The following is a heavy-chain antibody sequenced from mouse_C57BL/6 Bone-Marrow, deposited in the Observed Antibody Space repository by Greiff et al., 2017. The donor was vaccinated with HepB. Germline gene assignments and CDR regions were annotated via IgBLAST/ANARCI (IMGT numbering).Heavy chain of an antibody. CDR2: IDPETGGT. V-gene: IGHV1-15*01. CDR3: TRGITTVVAPGVYFDY. Sequence: QVQLKESGAELVRPGASVTLSCKASGYTFTDYEMHWVKQTPVHGLEWIGAIDPETGGTAYNQKFKGKAILTADKSSSTAYMELRSLTSEDSAVYYCTRGITTVVAPGVYFDYWGQGTTLTVSS. CDR1: GYTFTDYE. J-gene: IGHJ2*01. D-gene: IGHD1-1*01.